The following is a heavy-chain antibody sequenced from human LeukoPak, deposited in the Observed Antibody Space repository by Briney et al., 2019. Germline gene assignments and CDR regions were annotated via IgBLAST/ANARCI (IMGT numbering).Heavy chain of an antibody. J-gene: IGHJ4*02. CDR2: ISPNSGGT. D-gene: IGHD2-21*02. CDR3: ARGVVVTGTDY. CDR1: GYTFTGYY. Sequence: GASVKVSCKASGYTFTGYYMHWVRQAPGQGLEWMGWISPNSGGTNYAQKFQGRVIMTRDTSISTAYMELSRIRSDDTAVYYCARGVVVTGTDYWGQGTLVTVSS. V-gene: IGHV1-2*02.